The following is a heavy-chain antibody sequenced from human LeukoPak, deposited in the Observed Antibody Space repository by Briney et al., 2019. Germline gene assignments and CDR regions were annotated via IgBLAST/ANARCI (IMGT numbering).Heavy chain of an antibody. CDR2: IHPGKSEI. V-gene: IGHV5-51*01. D-gene: IGHD3-10*01. CDR1: GYTFSTYY. Sequence: PGDSLKISCNGSGYTFSTYYIALVRPIPRKGLEWVGIIHPGKSEIIYSPSFQGQVIISADRSIHTAYLQWSSVKAADAGIYYGARRGNMHGSKYNWFDPWGQGTLVTVSS. CDR3: ARRGNMHGSKYNWFDP. J-gene: IGHJ5*02.